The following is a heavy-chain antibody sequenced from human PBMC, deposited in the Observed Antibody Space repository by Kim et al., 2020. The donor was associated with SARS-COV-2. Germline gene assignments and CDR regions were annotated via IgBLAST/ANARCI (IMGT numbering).Heavy chain of an antibody. CDR3: AKDMYGSGSSGYFDY. Sequence: GGSLRLSCAASGFTFGDYAMHWVRQAPGKGLEWVSGISWNSGSIGYADSVKGRFTISRDNAKNSLYLQMNSLRAEDTALYYCAKDMYGSGSSGYFDYWGQGTLVTVSS. J-gene: IGHJ4*02. D-gene: IGHD3-10*01. CDR1: GFTFGDYA. V-gene: IGHV3-9*01. CDR2: ISWNSGSI.